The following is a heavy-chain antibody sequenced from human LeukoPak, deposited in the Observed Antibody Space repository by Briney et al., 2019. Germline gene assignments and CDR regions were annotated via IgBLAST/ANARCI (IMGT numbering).Heavy chain of an antibody. Sequence: GGSLRLSCAASGFTFSSYGMHWVRQAPGEGLEWVAFIRYDGSNKYYADSVKGRFTISRDNSKNTLYLQMNSLRAEDTAVYYCAKEEAYCSSTSCYTMGAFDIWGQGTMVTVSS. J-gene: IGHJ3*02. CDR1: GFTFSSYG. CDR2: IRYDGSNK. CDR3: AKEEAYCSSTSCYTMGAFDI. V-gene: IGHV3-30*02. D-gene: IGHD2-2*02.